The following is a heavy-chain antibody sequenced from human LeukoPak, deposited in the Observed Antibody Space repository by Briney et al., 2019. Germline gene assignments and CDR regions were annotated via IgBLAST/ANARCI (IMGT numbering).Heavy chain of an antibody. Sequence: ASVKVSCKASGYTFTDYYLHCVRQAPGQGLEWMGWINPNSGGTKYAQKFQGRVTMTRDTSISTGYMELSRLSSDDTAVYYCARVGCTNINCLNWFDPWGQGTLAIVSS. CDR3: ARVGCTNINCLNWFDP. CDR2: INPNSGGT. J-gene: IGHJ5*02. D-gene: IGHD2-8*01. V-gene: IGHV1-2*02. CDR1: GYTFTDYY.